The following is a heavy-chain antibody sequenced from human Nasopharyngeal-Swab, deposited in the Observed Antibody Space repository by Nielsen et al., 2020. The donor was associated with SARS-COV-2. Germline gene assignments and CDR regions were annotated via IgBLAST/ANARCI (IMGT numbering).Heavy chain of an antibody. V-gene: IGHV3-48*01. Sequence: GGSLRLSCAASGFAFTDYSMDWVRQAPGKGLEWVSYITSSSSTRYYADSVKGRFTISRDTAKNTLNLQMNSLRAEDTAVYYCAKDRAVTTNSWAFDIWGQGTMVTVSS. CDR2: ITSSSSTR. D-gene: IGHD4-17*01. CDR3: AKDRAVTTNSWAFDI. J-gene: IGHJ3*02. CDR1: GFAFTDYS.